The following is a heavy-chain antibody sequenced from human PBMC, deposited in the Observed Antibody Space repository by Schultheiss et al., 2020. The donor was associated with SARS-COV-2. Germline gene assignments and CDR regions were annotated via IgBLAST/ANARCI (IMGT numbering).Heavy chain of an antibody. Sequence: ETLSLTCTVSGGSISSYYWSWIRQPPGKGLEWIGYIYYSGSTNYNPSLKSRVTISVDTSKNQFSLKLSSVTAADTAVYYCARRSAGGAFDIWGQGTMVTVSS. CDR3: ARRSAGGAFDI. CDR2: IYYSGST. CDR1: GGSISSYY. J-gene: IGHJ3*02. V-gene: IGHV4-59*12. D-gene: IGHD1-26*01.